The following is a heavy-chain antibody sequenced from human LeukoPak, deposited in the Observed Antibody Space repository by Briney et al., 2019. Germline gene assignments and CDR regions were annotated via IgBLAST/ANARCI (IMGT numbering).Heavy chain of an antibody. CDR1: GFTFSRYR. CDR2: IDSGGNYI. D-gene: IGHD1-26*01. V-gene: IGHV3-21*01. J-gene: IGHJ3*02. Sequence: GGSLRLSCAASGFTFSRYRINWVRQAPGKGLEWVSSIDSGGNYIYYGDSMRGRFTVSRDNAKNSLYLQMNSLTAEDTAVYYCARGHSGSYQRNCAFDIWGQKTV. CDR3: ARGHSGSYQRNCAFDI.